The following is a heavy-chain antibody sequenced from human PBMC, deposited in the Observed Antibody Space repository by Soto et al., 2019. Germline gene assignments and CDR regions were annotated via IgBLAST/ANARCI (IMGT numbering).Heavy chain of an antibody. CDR3: ARTRQLVMLRLTYYYYYGMDV. V-gene: IGHV1-69*13. Sequence: ASVKVSCKASGGTFSSYAISWVRQAPGQGLEWMGGIIPIFGTANYAQKFQGRVTITADESASTAYMELSSLRSEDTAVYYCARTRQLVMLRLTYYYYYGMDVWGQGTTVTVSS. CDR2: IIPIFGTA. J-gene: IGHJ6*02. CDR1: GGTFSSYA. D-gene: IGHD6-13*01.